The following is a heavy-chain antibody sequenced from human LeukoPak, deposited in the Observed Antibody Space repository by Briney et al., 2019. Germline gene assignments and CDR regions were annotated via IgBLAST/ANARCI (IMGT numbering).Heavy chain of an antibody. D-gene: IGHD4-23*01. CDR1: GGSISSYY. CDR2: IYHSGSA. CDR3: VRVDNGGNYFDY. J-gene: IGHJ4*02. Sequence: PSETLSLTCTVSGGSISSYYWGWIRQPPGKGLEWIGSIYHSGSAYYNPSLKSRLTISADTSKNQFSLRLSSVTAADTAVYYCVRVDNGGNYFDYWGQGTLVTVSS. V-gene: IGHV4-38-2*02.